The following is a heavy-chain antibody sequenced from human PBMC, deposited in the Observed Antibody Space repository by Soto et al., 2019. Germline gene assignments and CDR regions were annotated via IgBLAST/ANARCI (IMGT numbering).Heavy chain of an antibody. D-gene: IGHD2-8*01. V-gene: IGHV1-69*01. CDR1: GGTFSSYA. CDR2: IIPIFGTA. Sequence: QVQLVQSGAEVKKPGSSVKVSCKASGGTFSSYAISWVRQAPGQGLEWMGGIIPIFGTANYAQKFQGRVTITADESTSTAYMELSSLRSEHTAVYFCARALPSEGYCTNSVCYNLLMDVWVQGTTVTVSS. J-gene: IGHJ6*02. CDR3: ARALPSEGYCTNSVCYNLLMDV.